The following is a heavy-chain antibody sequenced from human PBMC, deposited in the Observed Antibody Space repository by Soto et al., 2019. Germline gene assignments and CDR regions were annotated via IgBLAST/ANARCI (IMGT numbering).Heavy chain of an antibody. D-gene: IGHD4-17*01. V-gene: IGHV3-30-3*01. CDR1: GFTFSSYA. J-gene: IGHJ4*02. Sequence: QVQLVESGGGVVQPGRSLRLSCAASGFTFSSYAMHWVRQAPGKGLEWVAVISYDGSNKYYADSVKGRFTLSRDNSKNTLYLQMNSLRAEDTAVYYCARALDYGGNSYYFAHWGQGTLVTVSS. CDR3: ARALDYGGNSYYFAH. CDR2: ISYDGSNK.